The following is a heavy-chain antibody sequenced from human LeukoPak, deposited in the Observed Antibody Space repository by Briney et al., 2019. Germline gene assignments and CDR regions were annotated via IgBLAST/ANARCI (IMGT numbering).Heavy chain of an antibody. CDR2: INHSGST. J-gene: IGHJ4*02. D-gene: IGHD6-13*01. Sequence: SETLSLTCAVYGGSFSGYYWSWIRQPPGKGLEWIGEINHSGSTNYNPSLKSRVTISVDTSKNQFSLKLSSATAADTAVYYCARGRIPSRYSSSWYGYWGQGTLVTVSS. CDR1: GGSFSGYY. V-gene: IGHV4-34*01. CDR3: ARGRIPSRYSSSWYGY.